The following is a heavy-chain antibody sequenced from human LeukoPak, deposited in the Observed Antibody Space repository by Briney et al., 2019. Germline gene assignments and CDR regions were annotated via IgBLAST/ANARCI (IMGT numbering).Heavy chain of an antibody. Sequence: GESLKISCKGSGYRFTSYWLSWVRQMPGKGLEWMGRIDPSDSYTNYSPSFQGHVTSSADKSISTAYLQWSSLKASDTAMYYCARHAKLLWFGELSTDQYYFDYWGQGTLVTVSS. CDR2: IDPSDSYT. J-gene: IGHJ4*02. CDR1: GYRFTSYW. CDR3: ARHAKLLWFGELSTDQYYFDY. V-gene: IGHV5-10-1*01. D-gene: IGHD3-10*01.